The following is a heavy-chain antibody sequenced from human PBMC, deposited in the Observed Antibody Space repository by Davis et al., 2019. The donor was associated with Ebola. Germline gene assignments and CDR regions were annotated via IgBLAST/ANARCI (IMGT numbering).Heavy chain of an antibody. V-gene: IGHV3-21*01. J-gene: IGHJ6*02. CDR2: ISSSSSYI. CDR1: GFIFSSYA. CDR3: ARAIVLVVYTTNYHGMDV. Sequence: GESLKISCAASGFIFSSYAMSWVRQASGKGLEWVSSISSSSSYIYYADSVKGRFTISRDNAKNSLYLQMNSLRAEDTAVYYCARAIVLVVYTTNYHGMDVWGQGTTVTVSS. D-gene: IGHD2-8*02.